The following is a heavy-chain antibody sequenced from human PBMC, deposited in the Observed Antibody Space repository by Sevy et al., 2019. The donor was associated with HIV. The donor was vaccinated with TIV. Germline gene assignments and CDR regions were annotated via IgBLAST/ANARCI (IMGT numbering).Heavy chain of an antibody. J-gene: IGHJ4*02. CDR3: ARDPRMYGDYLLAYFDY. CDR2: IGYDGNNK. V-gene: IGHV3-33*01. CDR1: GFTPSTYG. D-gene: IGHD2-8*01. Sequence: GGSLRLSCAASGFTPSTYGMHWVRQAPGKGLEWVAVIGYDGNNKYYADSVKGRCTISRDNSKNTLFLQMDSLRAEDTAVYYCARDPRMYGDYLLAYFDYWGQGALVTVSS.